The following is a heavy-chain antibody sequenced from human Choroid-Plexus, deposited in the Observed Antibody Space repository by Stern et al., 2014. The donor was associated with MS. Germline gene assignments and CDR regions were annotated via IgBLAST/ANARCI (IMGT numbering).Heavy chain of an antibody. V-gene: IGHV1-2*02. CDR1: GYIFTGYY. Sequence: QMQLVQSGAEVKKPGASVKVSCKTSGYIFTGYYIHWVRQAPGQGLEWMAWINPNTGGTKYAQKVKGRVTMSRDTSISTAYVELSSLTSDDTAVYYCARDQRGITIFGVVTDYYYLGMDVWGQGTTVTVSS. D-gene: IGHD3-3*01. CDR2: INPNTGGT. CDR3: ARDQRGITIFGVVTDYYYLGMDV. J-gene: IGHJ6*02.